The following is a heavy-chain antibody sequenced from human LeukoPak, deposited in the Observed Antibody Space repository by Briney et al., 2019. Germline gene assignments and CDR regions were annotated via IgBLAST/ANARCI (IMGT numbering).Heavy chain of an antibody. CDR3: ARGRYSSSWYHPYYFDY. V-gene: IGHV4-38-2*02. CDR1: GYSISSGYY. D-gene: IGHD6-13*01. J-gene: IGHJ4*02. CDR2: IYHSGST. Sequence: SETLSLTCTVSGYSISSGYYWGWIRQPPGKGLEWIGSIYHSGSTYYNPSLKSRVTISVDTSKNQFSLKLSSVTAADTAVYYCARGRYSSSWYHPYYFDYWGQGTLVTVSS.